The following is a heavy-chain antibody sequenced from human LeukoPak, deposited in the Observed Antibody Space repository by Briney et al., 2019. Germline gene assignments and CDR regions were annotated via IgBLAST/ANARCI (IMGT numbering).Heavy chain of an antibody. D-gene: IGHD2-8*01. J-gene: IGHJ4*02. Sequence: VASVKVSCKASGYSFGNFGVHWLRHAPGQRLEWMGWINGGNGYTKYSQKFQGRVTITRDTSATTAYMELSSLTSEDTAVYYCARYINGAFDYWGQGTLVTVS. V-gene: IGHV1-3*01. CDR2: INGGNGYT. CDR1: GYSFGNFG. CDR3: ARYINGAFDY.